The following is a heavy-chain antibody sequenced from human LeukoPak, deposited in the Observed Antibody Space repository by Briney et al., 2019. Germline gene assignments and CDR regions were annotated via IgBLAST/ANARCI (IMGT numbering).Heavy chain of an antibody. CDR2: IYHSGST. V-gene: IGHV4-38-2*01. CDR1: GYSINSGYY. J-gene: IGHJ4*02. D-gene: IGHD6-13*01. CDR3: ARVEAAAGYFDY. Sequence: SETLSLTCAVSGYSINSGYYWGWIRQPPGKGLEWIGSIYHSGSTYYNPSLKSRVTISVDTSKNQFSLKLSSVTAADTAVYYCARVEAAAGYFDYWGQGTLVTVSS.